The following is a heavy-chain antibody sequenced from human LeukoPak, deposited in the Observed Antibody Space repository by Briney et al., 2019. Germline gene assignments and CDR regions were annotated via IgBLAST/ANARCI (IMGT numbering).Heavy chain of an antibody. Sequence: GGSLRLSCAASGFTFSSYGMHWVRQAPGKGLEWVAVIWYDGSNKYYADSVKGRFTISRDNSKNTLYLQMNSLRAEDTAVYYWGRENYYDRSGYYSPQYSFDYWGQGPLVTVSS. V-gene: IGHV3-33*01. CDR2: IWYDGSNK. D-gene: IGHD3-22*01. CDR3: GRENYYDRSGYYSPQYSFDY. CDR1: GFTFSSYG. J-gene: IGHJ4*02.